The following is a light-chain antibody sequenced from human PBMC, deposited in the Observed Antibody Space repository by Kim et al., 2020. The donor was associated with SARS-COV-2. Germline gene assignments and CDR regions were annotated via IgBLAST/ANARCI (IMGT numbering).Light chain of an antibody. CDR2: GNG. Sequence: VTMACTGGGSKSGAGYDVRWYRRLPGAAPTLRVYGNGDRPSGVRERFSGCKSGTAASLAISGVQAEDEADYCCRSYGSSLSVWVFGGGAQLTVL. J-gene: IGLJ3*02. V-gene: IGLV1-40*01. CDR3: RSYGSSLSVWV. CDR1: GSKSGAGYD.